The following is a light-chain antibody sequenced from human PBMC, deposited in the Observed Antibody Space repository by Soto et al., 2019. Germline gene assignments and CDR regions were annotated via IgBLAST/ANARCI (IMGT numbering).Light chain of an antibody. Sequence: SYELTQPPSVSVAPGQTVRMTCGGSRLASLRVHWYQQQPGQAPVLAVYDDSDRPSGIPERFSGSNSGNTATLTISRVEPGDEADYYCQVWDPGSDHRVLGGGTKLTVL. CDR1: RLASLR. V-gene: IGLV3-21*02. CDR2: DDS. CDR3: QVWDPGSDHRV. J-gene: IGLJ3*02.